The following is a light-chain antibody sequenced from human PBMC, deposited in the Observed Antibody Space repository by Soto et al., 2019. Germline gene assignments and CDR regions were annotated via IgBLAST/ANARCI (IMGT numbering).Light chain of an antibody. CDR1: QSITNR. V-gene: IGKV1-5*01. J-gene: IGKJ1*01. CDR2: DAL. Sequence: DIQMTQSPSTLSGSVGDRVTISCRASQSITNRLAWYQLKPGKAPKVLIYDALNLESGVPSRFSGSGYGTEFTLTIRSLQPDDFATYCCQHYGGMWTFGQGTMVDVK. CDR3: QHYGGMWT.